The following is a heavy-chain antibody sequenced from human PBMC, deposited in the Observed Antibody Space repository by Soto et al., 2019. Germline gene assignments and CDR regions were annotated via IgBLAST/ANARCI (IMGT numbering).Heavy chain of an antibody. CDR2: IASSSWNI. V-gene: IGHV3-48*02. CDR3: ARRPSAAAPLSDWFFDL. CDR1: GFTFSGYS. J-gene: IGHJ2*01. Sequence: EVQLVESGGGLVLPGGSLRLSCAASGFTFSGYSMNWVRQAPGKGLEWVSYIASSSWNIYYADTVKGRFTISRDNAKNSLYLQMNSLRDEDTAVYYCARRPSAAAPLSDWFFDLWGRGTLVSVSS. D-gene: IGHD2-2*01.